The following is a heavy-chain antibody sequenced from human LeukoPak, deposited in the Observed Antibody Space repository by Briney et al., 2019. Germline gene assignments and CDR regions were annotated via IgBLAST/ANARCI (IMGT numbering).Heavy chain of an antibody. V-gene: IGHV3-48*04. CDR3: ARVGTTNYYFYYMDV. D-gene: IGHD2-2*01. J-gene: IGHJ6*03. CDR1: GVTFSTYT. Sequence: LSGGSLRLSCAASGVTFSTYTMNWVRQAPGKGLEWVSYVSSSGGTIYYADSVKGRFTISRDNAKNSLYLQMNSLRAEDTAVYYCARVGTTNYYFYYMDVWGKGTTVTVSS. CDR2: VSSSGGTI.